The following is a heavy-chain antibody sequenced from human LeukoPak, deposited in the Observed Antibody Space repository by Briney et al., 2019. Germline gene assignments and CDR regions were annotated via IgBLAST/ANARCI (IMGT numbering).Heavy chain of an antibody. Sequence: GASVKVSCKASGYTFTSYGISWVRQAPGQGLEWMGWISAYNGNTNYAQKLQGRVTMTTDTSTSTAYMELRSLRSDDTAVYYCARDYSQAGESGIPTDYWGQGILVIVSS. J-gene: IGHJ4*02. CDR2: ISAYNGNT. D-gene: IGHD1-1*01. CDR3: ARDYSQAGESGIPTDY. CDR1: GYTFTSYG. V-gene: IGHV1-18*01.